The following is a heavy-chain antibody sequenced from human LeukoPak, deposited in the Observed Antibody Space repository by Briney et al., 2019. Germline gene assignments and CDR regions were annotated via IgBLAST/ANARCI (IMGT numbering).Heavy chain of an antibody. CDR2: IYHSGNT. J-gene: IGHJ6*03. V-gene: IGHV4-4*02. CDR1: GDSISSTNW. CDR3: ARLHRGFDWLLSTNYYYYYMDV. Sequence: RPSETLSLTCTVSGDSISSTNWWSWVRQPPGKGLEWIGEIYHSGNTNYNPSLKSRVTISVDTSENQFSLKLSSVTAADTAVYYCARLHRGFDWLLSTNYYYYYMDVWGKGTTVTISS. D-gene: IGHD3-9*01.